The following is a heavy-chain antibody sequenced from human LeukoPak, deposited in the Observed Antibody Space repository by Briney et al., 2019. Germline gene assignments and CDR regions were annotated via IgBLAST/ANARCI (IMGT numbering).Heavy chain of an antibody. CDR1: GFTFSSYS. D-gene: IGHD3-22*01. CDR2: SSGSSSTI. V-gene: IGHV3-48*01. Sequence: GGSLRLSCAASGFTFSSYSMNWVRQAPGKGLEWGSYSSGSSSTIYYADSVKGRFTISRDNGKNTLYLQMNSLRAEDTAVYYCARGSTYYDSSGQVPFDYWGQGTLVTVSS. CDR3: ARGSTYYDSSGQVPFDY. J-gene: IGHJ4*02.